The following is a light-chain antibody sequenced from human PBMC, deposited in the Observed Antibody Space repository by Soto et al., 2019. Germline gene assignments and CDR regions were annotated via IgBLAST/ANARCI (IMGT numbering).Light chain of an antibody. V-gene: IGKV3-11*01. CDR3: TPRINWPQT. CDR1: QSVSSY. CDR2: DAS. J-gene: IGKJ2*01. Sequence: ETVLTQSPATLSLSPGERASLSCRASQSVSSYLAWYQQKPGQAPRLLIYDASNRATGIPARFSGSGSGTELTLTISSLEHEDFAVFYCTPRINWPQTFGQGTKLEI.